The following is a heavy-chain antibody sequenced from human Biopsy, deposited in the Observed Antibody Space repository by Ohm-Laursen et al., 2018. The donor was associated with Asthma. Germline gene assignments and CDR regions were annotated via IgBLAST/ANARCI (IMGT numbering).Heavy chain of an antibody. J-gene: IGHJ1*01. V-gene: IGHV3-21*06. CDR2: ITDTSRYI. Sequence: SLRLSCSASGFTFSHYNMNWVRQAPGKGLEWVSSITDTSRYIKYADSVKGRFTISRDNAKNSLYLQMSSLRAEDTAVYYCAGTFHFWSPYHAEHYQLWGQGTLVTVPS. D-gene: IGHD3-3*02. CDR1: GFTFSHYN. CDR3: AGTFHFWSPYHAEHYQL.